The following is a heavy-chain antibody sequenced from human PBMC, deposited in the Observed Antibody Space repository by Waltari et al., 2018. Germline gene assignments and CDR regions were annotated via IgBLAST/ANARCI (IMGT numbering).Heavy chain of an antibody. V-gene: IGHV1-69*04. J-gene: IGHJ4*02. CDR2: SIPILGIA. CDR1: GGTFSSYA. CDR3: ASRAESGYDYRAPFDY. D-gene: IGHD5-12*01. Sequence: QVQLVQSGAEVKKPGSSVKVSCKASGGTFSSYAISWVRQAPGQGLEWMGGSIPILGIANYAQKFQGRVTITADESTSTAYMELSSLRSEDTAVYYCASRAESGYDYRAPFDYWGQGTLVTVSS.